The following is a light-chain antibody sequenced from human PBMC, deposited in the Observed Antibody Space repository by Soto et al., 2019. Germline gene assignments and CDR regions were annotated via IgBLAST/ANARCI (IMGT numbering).Light chain of an antibody. J-gene: IGKJ1*01. CDR1: QSVSSSY. CDR2: DAS. V-gene: IGKV3-20*01. Sequence: EIVLPQSPGTLSLSPGERSTLSCRASQSVSSSYLAWYQQKPGQAPRLLIYDASNRATGIPARFSGSGSGSDFTLTISRLEPEDFAVYYCQQYGSSPGTVGQGTKVDIK. CDR3: QQYGSSPGT.